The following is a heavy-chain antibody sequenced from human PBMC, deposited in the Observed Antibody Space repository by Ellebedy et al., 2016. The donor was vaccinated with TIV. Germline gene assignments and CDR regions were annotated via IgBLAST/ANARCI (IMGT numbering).Heavy chain of an antibody. D-gene: IGHD2-21*02. Sequence: GGSLRLSXGASGFIFSNYGMHWVRQAPGKGLEWVAVILSDGSQKHHADSVKGRFTISRDNSKNTLFLHMNSLRAEDTALYYCAKDGCSGDCYFQHWGQGALVTVSS. J-gene: IGHJ1*01. V-gene: IGHV3-30*02. CDR2: ILSDGSQK. CDR3: AKDGCSGDCYFQH. CDR1: GFIFSNYG.